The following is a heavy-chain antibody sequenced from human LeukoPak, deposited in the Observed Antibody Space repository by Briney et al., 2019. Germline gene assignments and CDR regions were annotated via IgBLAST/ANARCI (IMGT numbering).Heavy chain of an antibody. CDR1: GFTFSDYA. D-gene: IGHD3-10*01. CDR3: ARDSYSGSGNYQDVGGRSDY. Sequence: GGSLRLSCAASGFTFSDYAMYWVRQAPGNGLEYVSAISSNGGKTYYGHSVKGRFTISRDNSKNTLYLQMGSLRAEDMAVYYCARDSYSGSGNYQDVGGRSDYWGQGTLVTVSS. J-gene: IGHJ4*02. CDR2: ISSNGGKT. V-gene: IGHV3-64*01.